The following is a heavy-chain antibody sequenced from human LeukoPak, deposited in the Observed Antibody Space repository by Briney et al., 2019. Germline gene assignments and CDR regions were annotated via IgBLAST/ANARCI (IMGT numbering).Heavy chain of an antibody. D-gene: IGHD3-22*01. Sequence: GGSLRLSCAASGFTFSSYAMSWVRQAPGKGLEWVSAISGSGGSTYYADSVKGRFTISRDNSKNTLYLQMNSLRAEDTAVYYCAKPNPGGWLLLRTFDYWGQGTLVTVSS. J-gene: IGHJ4*02. V-gene: IGHV3-23*01. CDR1: GFTFSSYA. CDR3: AKPNPGGWLLLRTFDY. CDR2: ISGSGGST.